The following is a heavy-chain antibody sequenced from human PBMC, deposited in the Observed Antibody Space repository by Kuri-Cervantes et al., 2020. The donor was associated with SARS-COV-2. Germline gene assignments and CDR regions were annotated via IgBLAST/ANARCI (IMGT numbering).Heavy chain of an antibody. CDR1: GDSFSSYS. D-gene: IGHD3-3*01. CDR3: ATTPPSWSGYYTYYFDY. Sequence: ASVKVSCKASGDSFSSYSFNWVRQAPGQGLEWMAIISPIAGDTTYAQRFQDRVSMTMDKSTSTVYLELSSLISEDTAVYYCATTPPSWSGYYTYYFDYWGQGTLVTVSS. V-gene: IGHV1-46*01. J-gene: IGHJ4*02. CDR2: ISPIAGDT.